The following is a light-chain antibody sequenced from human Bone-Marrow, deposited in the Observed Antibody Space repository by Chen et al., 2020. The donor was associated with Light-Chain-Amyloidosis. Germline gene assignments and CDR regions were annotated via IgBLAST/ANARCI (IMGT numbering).Light chain of an antibody. J-gene: IGLJ3*02. CDR3: SSYTSSSTPRV. Sequence: QSALTQPASVSGSPGQSITISCTGTSSDVGGYNYVSWYQQHPGKAPQLMIYDVSNRPSGVSNRFSGSKSGNAAYLTSSGLQAEDEADYYCSSYTSSSTPRVFGGGTKLTVL. V-gene: IGLV2-14*01. CDR1: SSDVGGYNY. CDR2: DVS.